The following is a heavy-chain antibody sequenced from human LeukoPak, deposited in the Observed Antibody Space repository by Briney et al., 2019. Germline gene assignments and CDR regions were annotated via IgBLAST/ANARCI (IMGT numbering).Heavy chain of an antibody. D-gene: IGHD4-17*01. CDR1: GFTFSSYA. J-gene: IGHJ6*02. V-gene: IGHV3-30-3*01. CDR3: ALNYGDSLLSYYYYGMDV. CDR2: ISYDGSNK. Sequence: PGRSLRLSCAASGFTFSSYAMHWVRQAPGKGLEWVAVISYDGSNKYYADSVKGRFTISRDNSKNTLYLQMNSLRAEDTAVYYCALNYGDSLLSYYYYGMDVWGQGTTVTVSS.